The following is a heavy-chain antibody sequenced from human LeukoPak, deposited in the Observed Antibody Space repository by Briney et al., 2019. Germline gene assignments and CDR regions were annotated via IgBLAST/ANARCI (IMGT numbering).Heavy chain of an antibody. CDR1: GGTFSSYA. CDR2: IIPIFGTA. Sequence: SVKVSCKASGGTFSSYAISWVRQAPGQRLEGMGGIIPIFGTANYAQKFQGRVTITADESTSTAYMELSSLRSEDTAVYYCARRRYFDWLYFDYWGQGTLVTVSS. D-gene: IGHD3-9*01. J-gene: IGHJ4*02. V-gene: IGHV1-69*01. CDR3: ARRRYFDWLYFDY.